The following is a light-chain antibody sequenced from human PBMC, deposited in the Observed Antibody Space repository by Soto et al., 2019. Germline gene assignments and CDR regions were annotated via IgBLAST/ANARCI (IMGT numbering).Light chain of an antibody. V-gene: IGKV1-39*01. Sequence: DIQLTHTTSSLSASQGYRVAITCRASQSISSYLNCYQQKPGTAPKLLIYAASSLQSGVPSRFSGSGSETDFTLTIINLQPEDFASYCCPQANSPPIPFGGGTKVAIK. J-gene: IGKJ4*01. CDR3: PQANSPPIP. CDR1: QSISSY. CDR2: AAS.